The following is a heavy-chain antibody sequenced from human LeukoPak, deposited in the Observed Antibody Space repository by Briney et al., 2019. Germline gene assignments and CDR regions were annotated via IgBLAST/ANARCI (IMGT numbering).Heavy chain of an antibody. D-gene: IGHD6-19*01. Sequence: ASVKVSCKASGYTFTNYDINWVRQATGQGLEWMGWMNPNSGNTGYAQKFQGRVTMTRNTSISTAYMELSSLRSEDTAVYYCARAGRIAVAGKVGYFQHWGQGSLVTVSS. CDR1: GYTFTNYD. J-gene: IGHJ1*01. CDR3: ARAGRIAVAGKVGYFQH. V-gene: IGHV1-8*01. CDR2: MNPNSGNT.